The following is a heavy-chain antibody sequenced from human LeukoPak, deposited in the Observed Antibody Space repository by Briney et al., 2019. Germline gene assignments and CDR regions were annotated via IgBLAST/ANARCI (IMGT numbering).Heavy chain of an antibody. Sequence: GGSLRLSCAATGFTFSSYAMSWVRQAPGKGLEWVSAISGSGGSTYYADSVKGRFTISRDNAKNSLYLQMNSLRAEDTAVYYCARDRSGWTSYYYYMDVWGKGTTVTVSS. D-gene: IGHD6-19*01. V-gene: IGHV3-23*01. CDR1: GFTFSSYA. CDR3: ARDRSGWTSYYYYMDV. CDR2: ISGSGGST. J-gene: IGHJ6*03.